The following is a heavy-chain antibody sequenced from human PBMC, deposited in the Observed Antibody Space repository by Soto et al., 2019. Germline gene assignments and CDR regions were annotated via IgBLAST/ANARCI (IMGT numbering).Heavy chain of an antibody. Sequence: KPWETLSLTCTVSVGSISSGDCYWSWIRQPPGKGLEWIGYIYYSGSTYYNPSLKSRVTISVDTSKHQSSLKRSSVTAADTAVYYCARGAAGGGAVAGNFDYWGKGTLSTVS. D-gene: IGHD6-19*01. CDR3: ARGAAGGGAVAGNFDY. CDR2: IYYSGST. V-gene: IGHV4-30-4*01. J-gene: IGHJ4*02. CDR1: VGSISSGDCY.